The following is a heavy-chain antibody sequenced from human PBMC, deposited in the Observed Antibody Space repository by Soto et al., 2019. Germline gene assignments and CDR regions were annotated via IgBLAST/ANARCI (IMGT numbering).Heavy chain of an antibody. CDR1: GFTFDDYT. J-gene: IGHJ6*02. CDR3: AKDLNGDQTYYYYGMDV. D-gene: IGHD4-17*01. Sequence: GGSLRLSCAASGFTFDDYTMHWVRQAPGKGLEWVSLISWDGGSTYYADSVKGRFTISRDNSKNSLYLQMNSLRTEDTALYYCAKDLNGDQTYYYYGMDVWGQGTTVTGSS. V-gene: IGHV3-43*01. CDR2: ISWDGGST.